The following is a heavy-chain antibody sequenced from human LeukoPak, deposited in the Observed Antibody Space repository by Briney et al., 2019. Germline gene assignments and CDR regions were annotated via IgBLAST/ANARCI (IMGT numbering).Heavy chain of an antibody. V-gene: IGHV4-59*08. Sequence: SETLSLTCRVCGGSFSNYYWSWIRQPPGKGLEWIGYVYYTGSTNYNPSLKSRVTMFEDKSKNQFSLRLYSVTVADTAGYYCARHFAYSSSSYFDYWGQGSLVTVSS. D-gene: IGHD6-6*01. CDR3: ARHFAYSSSSYFDY. J-gene: IGHJ4*02. CDR2: VYYTGST. CDR1: GGSFSNYY.